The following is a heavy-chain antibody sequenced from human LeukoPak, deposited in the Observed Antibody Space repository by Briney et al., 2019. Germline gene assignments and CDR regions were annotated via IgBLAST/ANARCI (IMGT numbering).Heavy chain of an antibody. Sequence: GGSLRLSCAASGFSFSSYAMHWVRQAPGKGLEWVAVISYDGSNKYYADSVKGRFTISRDNSKNTLYLQMNSLRAEDTAVYYCARVGKVGAFDYWGQGTLVTVSS. CDR2: ISYDGSNK. CDR3: ARVGKVGAFDY. D-gene: IGHD1-26*01. J-gene: IGHJ4*02. V-gene: IGHV3-30-3*01. CDR1: GFSFSSYA.